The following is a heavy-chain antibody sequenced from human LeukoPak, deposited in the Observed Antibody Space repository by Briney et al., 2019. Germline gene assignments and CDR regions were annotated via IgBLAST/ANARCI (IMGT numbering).Heavy chain of an antibody. J-gene: IGHJ6*02. CDR3: AKAGYSSGWTRYYGMDV. CDR2: IPYDGTDK. V-gene: IGHV3-30*18. D-gene: IGHD6-19*01. CDR1: GFTFGVYG. Sequence: PGGSLRLSCAASGFTFGVYGMYWVRQPPGKGLEWVALIPYDGTDKYHVDSVKGRFTISRDNSNNTLYLQMNSLRPDDTAVYYCAKAGYSSGWTRYYGMDVWGQGTTVAVSS.